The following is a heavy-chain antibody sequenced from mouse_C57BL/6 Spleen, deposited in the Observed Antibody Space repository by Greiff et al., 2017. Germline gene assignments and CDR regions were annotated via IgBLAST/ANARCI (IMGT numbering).Heavy chain of an antibody. Sequence: QVQLQQPGTELVKPGASVKLSCKASGYTFTSYWMHWVKQRPGQGLEWIGNINPSNGGTNYNEKFKSKATLTVDKSSSTAYMQLSSLTSEDSAVYYCARFPYYYGSSYAGYYAMDYWGQGTSVTVSS. D-gene: IGHD1-1*01. V-gene: IGHV1-53*01. CDR1: GYTFTSYW. CDR3: ARFPYYYGSSYAGYYAMDY. CDR2: INPSNGGT. J-gene: IGHJ4*01.